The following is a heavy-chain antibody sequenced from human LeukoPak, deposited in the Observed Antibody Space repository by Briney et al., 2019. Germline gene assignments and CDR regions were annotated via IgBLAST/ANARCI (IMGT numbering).Heavy chain of an antibody. Sequence: PGGSLRLSCAASGFTVSSYEMNWVRQAPGKGLEWVSSISSSSSYIYYADSVKGRFTVSRDNAKNSLYLQMNSLRAEDTAVYYCAGDVAAAGSASPHGMDVWGQGTTVTVSS. CDR3: AGDVAAAGSASPHGMDV. CDR1: GFTVSSYE. CDR2: ISSSSSYI. D-gene: IGHD6-13*01. V-gene: IGHV3-21*01. J-gene: IGHJ6*02.